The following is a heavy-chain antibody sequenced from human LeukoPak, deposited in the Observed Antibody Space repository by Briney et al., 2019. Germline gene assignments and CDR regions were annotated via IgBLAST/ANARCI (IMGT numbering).Heavy chain of an antibody. V-gene: IGHV3-13*04. CDR1: GFTLSTFD. CDR3: ARAPTRWHNHFDP. CDR2: IGPADDT. Sequence: GRSLRLSCAASGFTLSTFDMHWVRQVPGKGLEYVSHIGPADDTHYSDSVRGRFTISREDSKKSLYLQMNNLRAEDTGVYYCARAPTRWHNHFDPWGRGTPVTVSS. J-gene: IGHJ5*02. D-gene: IGHD1-14*01.